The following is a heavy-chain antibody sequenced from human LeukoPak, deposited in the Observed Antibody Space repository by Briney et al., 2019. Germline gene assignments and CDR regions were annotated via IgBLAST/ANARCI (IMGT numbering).Heavy chain of an antibody. J-gene: IGHJ4*02. CDR3: ARVIDSSGYYYQYYFDY. V-gene: IGHV1-3*01. CDR2: INAGNGNT. Sequence: ASVKVSCKASGYTFTSYAMHWARQAPGQRLEWMGWINAGNGNTKYSQKFQGRVTITRDTSASTAYMELSSLRSEDTAVYYCARVIDSSGYYYQYYFDYWGQGTLVTVSS. D-gene: IGHD3-22*01. CDR1: GYTFTSYA.